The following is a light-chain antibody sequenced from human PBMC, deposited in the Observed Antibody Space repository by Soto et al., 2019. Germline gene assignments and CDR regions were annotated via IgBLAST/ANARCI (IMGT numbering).Light chain of an antibody. CDR3: QTYNSASYT. CDR1: QCISNY. Sequence: DIQMTQSPSSLSASVGDRVTITCRASQCISNYLAWYQQKPGKVPKLLINAASTVQSGVPSRFSGSGSGTDFTLTISTLPPEDVATYYCQTYNSASYTCGQGTKREIK. V-gene: IGKV1-27*01. CDR2: AAS. J-gene: IGKJ2*01.